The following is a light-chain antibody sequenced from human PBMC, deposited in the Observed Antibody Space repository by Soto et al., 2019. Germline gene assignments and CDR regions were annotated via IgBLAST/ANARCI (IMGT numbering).Light chain of an antibody. CDR3: QSYDSSNLWV. Sequence: NFMLTQPHSMSESPGKTETISCTRSSGSIASNFVQWYQQRPGSAPTTVIYEDNQRPSGVPDRFSGSIDSSSNSASLTISRLKTEDEADYYCQSYDSSNLWVFGGGTKVTVL. J-gene: IGLJ3*02. CDR2: EDN. CDR1: SGSIASNF. V-gene: IGLV6-57*04.